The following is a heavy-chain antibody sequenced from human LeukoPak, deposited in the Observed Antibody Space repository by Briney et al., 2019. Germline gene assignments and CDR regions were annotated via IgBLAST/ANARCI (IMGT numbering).Heavy chain of an antibody. CDR2: ISGSGGST. V-gene: IGHV3-23*01. CDR1: GFTFSSYA. CDR3: AEDPNYYDSSGLTYYFDY. Sequence: GGSLRLSCAASGFTFSSYAMSWVRQAPGKGLEWVSAISGSGGSTYYADSVKGRFTISRDNSKNTLYLQMNSLRAEDPAVYYCAEDPNYYDSSGLTYYFDYWGQGTLVTVSS. J-gene: IGHJ4*02. D-gene: IGHD3-22*01.